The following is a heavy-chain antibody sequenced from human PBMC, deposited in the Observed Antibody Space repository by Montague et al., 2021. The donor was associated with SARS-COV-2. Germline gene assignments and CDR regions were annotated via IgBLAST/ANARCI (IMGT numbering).Heavy chain of an antibody. Sequence: SLRLSCAASGFTFSSYWMHWVRQVPGKGLVWVSRINSDGSSTSYADSVKGRFTISRDNAKNTLYLQMNSLRAEDTAVYYCARGLRYFDWLAYYGMDVWGQGTTVTVSS. CDR1: GFTFSSYW. CDR3: ARGLRYFDWLAYYGMDV. V-gene: IGHV3-74*01. CDR2: INSDGSST. D-gene: IGHD3-9*01. J-gene: IGHJ6*02.